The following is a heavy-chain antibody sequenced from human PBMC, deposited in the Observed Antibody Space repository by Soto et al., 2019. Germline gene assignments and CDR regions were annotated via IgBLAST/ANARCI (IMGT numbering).Heavy chain of an antibody. CDR2: IYYSGST. Sequence: QVQLQESGPGLVKPSQTLSLTCTVSGGSISSGGYYWSWIRQHPGTGLEGIGYIYYSGSTYYNPAPKSRVTISLDTSNNQFYLKMSSVTAADTAVYYCARDVDYCSGGSCYGCGYFDYWCQGTLVTVSS. V-gene: IGHV4-31*03. CDR1: GGSISSGGYY. D-gene: IGHD2-15*01. J-gene: IGHJ4*02. CDR3: ARDVDYCSGGSCYGCGYFDY.